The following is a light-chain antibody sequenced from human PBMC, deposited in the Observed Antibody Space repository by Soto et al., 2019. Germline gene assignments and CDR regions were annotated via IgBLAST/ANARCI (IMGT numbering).Light chain of an antibody. CDR1: QSVGSN. J-gene: IGKJ5*01. CDR2: AAS. Sequence: ERVVTKTPAPLSVSAWERATLSCRVSQSVGSNLAWYQQKPGQAPRLLIYAASSRATGIPDRFSGSESGTGFTRTIGSLVLEDFAFYYCLQYNNWPPITIGQGTRLEIK. V-gene: IGKV3D-15*01. CDR3: LQYNNWPPIT.